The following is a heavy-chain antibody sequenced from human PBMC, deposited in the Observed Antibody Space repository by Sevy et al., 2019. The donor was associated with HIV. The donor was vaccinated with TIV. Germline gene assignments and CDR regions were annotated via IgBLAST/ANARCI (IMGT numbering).Heavy chain of an antibody. D-gene: IGHD2-15*01. Sequence: GGSLRLSCAASGFTFSSYAMSWVRQAPGKGLEWVSAISGSGGSTYYADSVKGRFTISRDNSKNTLYLQMNSLRAEDTAVYYCARAARGYCGGGSCYFDYWGQGTLVTVSS. CDR2: ISGSGGST. J-gene: IGHJ4*02. CDR1: GFTFSSYA. CDR3: ARAARGYCGGGSCYFDY. V-gene: IGHV3-23*01.